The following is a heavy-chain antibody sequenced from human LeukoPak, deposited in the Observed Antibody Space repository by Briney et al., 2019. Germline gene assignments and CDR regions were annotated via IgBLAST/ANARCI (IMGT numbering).Heavy chain of an antibody. CDR3: AKDNSPGWFGP. V-gene: IGHV3-74*01. J-gene: IGHJ5*02. Sequence: GGSLRLSCAASGFTFSNYWMHWVRQGPGKGLALVARISTDGSTTSYGDSVKGRFTASRDNAKNTVYLQMNSLRAEDTGVYYCAKDNSPGWFGPWGQGTLVTVSS. CDR1: GFTFSNYW. D-gene: IGHD4-11*01. CDR2: ISTDGSTT.